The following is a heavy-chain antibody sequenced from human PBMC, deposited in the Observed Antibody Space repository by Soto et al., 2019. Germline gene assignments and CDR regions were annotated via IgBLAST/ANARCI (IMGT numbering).Heavy chain of an antibody. Sequence: GESLKISCKGSGYSFSSYWIGWVRQMPGKGLEWMGIIWPGDSGLKYSPSFQGQVTISVDKSINTAYLQWSSLKASDTAMYYCVSREMETPMVVFDYWGQGTLVTVSS. V-gene: IGHV5-51*01. CDR1: GYSFSSYW. D-gene: IGHD5-18*01. CDR3: VSREMETPMVVFDY. J-gene: IGHJ4*02. CDR2: IWPGDSGL.